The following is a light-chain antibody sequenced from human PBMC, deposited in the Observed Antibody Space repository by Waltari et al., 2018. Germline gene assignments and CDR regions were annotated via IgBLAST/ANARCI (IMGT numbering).Light chain of an antibody. Sequence: DIVMTQSTDSLAVSLGERATINCESSQSVLYSANNKNYLAWYQQKPGQPPKLLMYWASTRASGVPARFSGSGSGTDFTLSISSLQAEDVAFDYCQQYYTTPWTFGQGTKVEIK. CDR3: QQYYTTPWT. CDR2: WAS. J-gene: IGKJ1*01. CDR1: QSVLYSANNKNY. V-gene: IGKV4-1*01.